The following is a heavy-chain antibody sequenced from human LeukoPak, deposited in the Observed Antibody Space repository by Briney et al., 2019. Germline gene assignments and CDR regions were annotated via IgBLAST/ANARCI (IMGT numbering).Heavy chain of an antibody. J-gene: IGHJ3*02. V-gene: IGHV3-23*01. CDR3: AKGTGRQQLAIDAFDI. Sequence: GGSLRLSCAASGFTFSSYAMSWVRQAPGKGLEWVSAISGSGGSTYYADSVKGRFTISRDNSKNTLYLQMNSLRAEDTAVYYCAKGTGRQQLAIDAFDIWGQGTMVTVSS. CDR1: GFTFSSYA. CDR2: ISGSGGST. D-gene: IGHD6-13*01.